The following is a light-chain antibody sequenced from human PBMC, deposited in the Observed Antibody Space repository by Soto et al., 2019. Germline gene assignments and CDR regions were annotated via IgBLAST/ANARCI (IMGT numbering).Light chain of an antibody. J-gene: IGKJ3*01. V-gene: IGKV3D-7*01. CDR2: GAS. CDR3: QQDYTRFT. CDR1: QSVSSSY. Sequence: PGERVTLSCRASQSVSSSYLTWYQQKPGQAPRLLIYGASTRATSIPARFSGSGSGTDFTLTINSLQPEDFAVYYCQQDYTRFTFGPGTKVDIK.